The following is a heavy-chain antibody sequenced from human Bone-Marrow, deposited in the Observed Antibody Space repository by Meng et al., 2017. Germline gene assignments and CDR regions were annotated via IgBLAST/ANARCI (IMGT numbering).Heavy chain of an antibody. Sequence: ASVTVSCKPSGYNFPDYYIHWVRRAPGQGLEWMGRINPKSGDTHYAQKFQARVTMTGYTSISTAYMGLSRLRSDDTAVYNCARVLTNSGWYVRYYYYGMDVWAQGPSAT. CDR1: GYNFPDYY. D-gene: IGHD6-19*01. J-gene: IGHJ6*02. V-gene: IGHV1-2*06. CDR2: INPKSGDT. CDR3: ARVLTNSGWYVRYYYYGMDV.